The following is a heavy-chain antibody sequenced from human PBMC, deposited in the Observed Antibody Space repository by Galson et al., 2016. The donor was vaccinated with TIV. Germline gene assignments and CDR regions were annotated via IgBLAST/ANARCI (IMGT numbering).Heavy chain of an antibody. D-gene: IGHD3-22*01. CDR3: AGSYDSSGNRWRLDI. J-gene: IGHJ4*02. V-gene: IGHV3-53*01. CDR2: ITGGGTT. Sequence: SLRLSCAASGFSVSEHKYMYWVRQPPGKGLEWVSVITGGGTTYYADSVKGRFTISRDNSKNTLYPQMNSLRAEDTAVYFCAGSYDSSGNRWRLDIWGQGALVTVSS. CDR1: GFSVSEHKY.